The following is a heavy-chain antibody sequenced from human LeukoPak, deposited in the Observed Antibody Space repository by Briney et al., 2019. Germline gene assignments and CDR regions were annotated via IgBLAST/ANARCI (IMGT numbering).Heavy chain of an antibody. CDR3: ARPQGVGATRGNWYFDL. J-gene: IGHJ2*01. D-gene: IGHD1-26*01. V-gene: IGHV3-48*02. CDR2: ISSSSSTI. Sequence: QTGGSLRLSCAASGFTFSSYSMNWVRQAPGKGLEWVSYISSSSSTIYYADSVKGRFTISRDNAKNSLYLQMNSLRDEDTAVYYCARPQGVGATRGNWYFDLWGRGTLVTVSS. CDR1: GFTFSSYS.